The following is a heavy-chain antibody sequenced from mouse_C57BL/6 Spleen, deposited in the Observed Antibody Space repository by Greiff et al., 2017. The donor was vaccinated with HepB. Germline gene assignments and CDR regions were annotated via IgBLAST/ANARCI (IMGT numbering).Heavy chain of an antibody. CDR2: INPNYGTT. CDR3: ANFYYGSRQDYAMDY. D-gene: IGHD1-1*01. J-gene: IGHJ4*01. Sequence: EVKLQQSGPELVKPGASVKISCKASGYSFTDYNMNWVKQSNGKSLEWIGVINPNYGTTSYNQKFKGKATLTVDQSSSTAYMQLNSLTSEDSAVYYCANFYYGSRQDYAMDYWGQGTSVTVSS. V-gene: IGHV1-39*01. CDR1: GYSFTDYN.